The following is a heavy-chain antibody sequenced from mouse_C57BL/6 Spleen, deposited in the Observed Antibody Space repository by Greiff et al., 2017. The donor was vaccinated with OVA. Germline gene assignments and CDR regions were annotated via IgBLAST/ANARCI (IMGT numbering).Heavy chain of an antibody. D-gene: IGHD2-5*01. CDR2: IYPGDGDT. J-gene: IGHJ4*01. CDR1: GYAFSSSW. V-gene: IGHV1-82*01. Sequence: QVQLQQSGPELVKPGASVTISCKASGYAFSSSWMNWVKQRPGKGLEWIGRIYPGDGDTNYNGKFKGKATLTADKSSSTAYMQLSSLTTEDSAVYFCARLNSNYAMDYWGQGTSVTVSS. CDR3: ARLNSNYAMDY.